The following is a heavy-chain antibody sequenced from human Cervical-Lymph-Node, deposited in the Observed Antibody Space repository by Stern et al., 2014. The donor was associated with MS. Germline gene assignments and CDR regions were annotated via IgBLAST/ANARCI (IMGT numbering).Heavy chain of an antibody. J-gene: IGHJ4*02. D-gene: IGHD2/OR15-2a*01. CDR3: ARDSRHYDTTFYFDS. V-gene: IGHV1-69*01. Sequence: VQLVQSGAEVKKPGSSVKVSCKASVGTFSSYAINWVRQAPGQGPEWMGGIIPIFGTANYAQKFQGRVTITADESTATAYMELSSLRSEDTAVYYCARDSRHYDTTFYFDSWGQGTLVTVPS. CDR2: IIPIFGTA. CDR1: VGTFSSYA.